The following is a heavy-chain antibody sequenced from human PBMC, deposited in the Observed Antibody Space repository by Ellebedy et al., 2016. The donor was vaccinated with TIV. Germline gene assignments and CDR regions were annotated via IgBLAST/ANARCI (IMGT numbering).Heavy chain of an antibody. V-gene: IGHV5-51*01. Sequence: GESLKISXKGSGYKFNLHWNAWVRQVPGKGLECMGLVFPGDSDTRYSPSFRGQVTISADKSISTTYLQWNSLKTSDSAMYYCARRDHLVSSSSHVFDLWGQGTVVTVSS. D-gene: IGHD6-6*01. CDR2: VFPGDSDT. J-gene: IGHJ3*01. CDR1: GYKFNLHW. CDR3: ARRDHLVSSSSHVFDL.